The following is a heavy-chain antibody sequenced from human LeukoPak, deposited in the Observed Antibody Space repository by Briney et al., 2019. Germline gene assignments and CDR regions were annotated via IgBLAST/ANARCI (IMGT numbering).Heavy chain of an antibody. CDR1: GFTFSSYG. D-gene: IGHD1-26*01. Sequence: GGSLRLSCVASGFTFSSYGMHWVRQAPGKGLEWVAVISYDGSNKYYADSVKGRFTISRDNSKNTLYVQMNSLRAEDTAVYYCAKDSEIYGDLGYWGQGTLVTVSS. V-gene: IGHV3-30*18. CDR2: ISYDGSNK. CDR3: AKDSEIYGDLGY. J-gene: IGHJ4*02.